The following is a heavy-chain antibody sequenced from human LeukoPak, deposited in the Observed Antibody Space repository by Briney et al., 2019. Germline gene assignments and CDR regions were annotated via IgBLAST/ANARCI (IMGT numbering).Heavy chain of an antibody. Sequence: GASVKVSCKAFGYTFTSNYMHWVRQAPGQGPEWMGVISPSGGSTTYAQKFQGRVTLTRDMSTSTDYLELSSLRSEDTAVYYCARERRAWGEDFWGQGTLVTVSS. CDR1: GYTFTSNY. D-gene: IGHD3-16*01. V-gene: IGHV1-46*01. CDR3: ARERRAWGEDF. J-gene: IGHJ4*02. CDR2: ISPSGGST.